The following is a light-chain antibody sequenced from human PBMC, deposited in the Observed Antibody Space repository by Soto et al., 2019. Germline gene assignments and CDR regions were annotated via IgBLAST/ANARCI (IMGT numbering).Light chain of an antibody. CDR2: GAS. CDR3: QQYNNWPLT. V-gene: IGKV3-15*01. J-gene: IGKJ4*01. CDR1: QSVGNN. Sequence: EKVMTQSPATLSVSPGERATLSCRASQSVGNNLAWYQQKPGQAPRLLIFGASTRATGIPARFSGTGSGTEFTLTISSLQSEDFAVYYCQQYNNWPLTFGGGTRWIS.